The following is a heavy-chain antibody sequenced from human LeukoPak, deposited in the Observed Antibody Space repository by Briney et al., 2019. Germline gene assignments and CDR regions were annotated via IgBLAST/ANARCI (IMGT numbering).Heavy chain of an antibody. CDR2: ISSDGSIA. D-gene: IGHD4-23*01. CDR3: ARADYGGNSDFHY. CDR1: GFTFGTYW. V-gene: IGHV3-74*01. Sequence: GGSLILSCAASGFTFGTYWMHWVRQAPGKGLVWVSRISSDGSIAINADSVEGRFTVSRDNAKNTLYLQMNSLRVEDTAVYYCARADYGGNSDFHYWGQGTLVTVSS. J-gene: IGHJ4*02.